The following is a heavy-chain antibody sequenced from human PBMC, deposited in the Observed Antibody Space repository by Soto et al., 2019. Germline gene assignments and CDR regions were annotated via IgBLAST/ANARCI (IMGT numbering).Heavy chain of an antibody. CDR1: GGSIDSGAFS. D-gene: IGHD6-19*01. J-gene: IGHJ4*02. Sequence: SSETLSLTCAVSGGSIDSGAFSLSWIRQPPGKGLEWIGYVTHSGTAYSIPSLNGRLTLSVDSSQTQFSLKLTSVTAADSAFYYCATIHWAQSSLDYWGRGILVTVSS. CDR2: VTHSGTA. CDR3: ATIHWAQSSLDY. V-gene: IGHV4-30-2*01.